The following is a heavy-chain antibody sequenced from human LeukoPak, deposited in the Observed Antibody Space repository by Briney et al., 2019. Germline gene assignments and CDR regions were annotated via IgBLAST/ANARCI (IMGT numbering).Heavy chain of an antibody. D-gene: IGHD3-16*01. J-gene: IGHJ5*02. CDR1: GYTFTGYY. CDR2: INPNSGGT. CDR3: ARNKRGEKFGGVTNINWFDP. V-gene: IGHV1-2*06. Sequence: GASVKVSCKASGYTFTGYYMHWVRQAPGQGLEWMGRINPNSGGTNYAQKFQGRVTMTRDTSISTAYMELSRLRSDDTAVYYCARNKRGEKFGGVTNINWFDPWGQGTLVTVPS.